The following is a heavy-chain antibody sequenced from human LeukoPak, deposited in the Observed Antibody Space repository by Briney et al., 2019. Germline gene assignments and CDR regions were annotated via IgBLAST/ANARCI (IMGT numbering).Heavy chain of an antibody. CDR3: ATKYYAGLYYFDY. CDR1: GGTFSSYA. J-gene: IGHJ4*02. D-gene: IGHD3-16*01. V-gene: IGHV1-69*04. CDR2: IIPILGIA. Sequence: ASVKVSCKASGGTFSSYAISWVRQAPGQGLEWMGRIIPILGIAIYAQKFQGRVTMTEDTSTDTAYMELSSLRSEDTAVYYCATKYYAGLYYFDYWGQGTLVTVSS.